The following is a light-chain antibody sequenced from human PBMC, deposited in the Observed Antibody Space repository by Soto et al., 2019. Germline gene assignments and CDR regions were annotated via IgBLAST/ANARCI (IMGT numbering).Light chain of an antibody. V-gene: IGLV1-47*02. Sequence: QSVLTQPPSASGTPGRSILISCSGSSSNIGSTAVYWYQQLPGTAPKLLIYSNNQRPSGVPDRFSGSKSGTSATLAISGLRSEDEAHYYCAAWDDNLSGWVFGGGTKLTVL. CDR2: SNN. CDR3: AAWDDNLSGWV. J-gene: IGLJ3*02. CDR1: SSNIGSTA.